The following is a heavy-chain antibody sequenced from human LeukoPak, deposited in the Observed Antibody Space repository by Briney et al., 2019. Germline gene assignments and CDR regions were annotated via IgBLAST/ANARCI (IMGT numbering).Heavy chain of an antibody. V-gene: IGHV3-49*04. CDR2: TRSKAYGGTT. D-gene: IGHD2-21*01. Sequence: PGGSLRLSCTASGFTFGDHSMTWVRQAPGEGLEWVGFTRSKAYGGTTEYAASVNGRFTISRDDSKSIAYLQMNSLKTEDTAVYYCTRDQGVVVSATTRDAFDIWGQGTMVTVSS. J-gene: IGHJ3*02. CDR1: GFTFGDHS. CDR3: TRDQGVVVSATTRDAFDI.